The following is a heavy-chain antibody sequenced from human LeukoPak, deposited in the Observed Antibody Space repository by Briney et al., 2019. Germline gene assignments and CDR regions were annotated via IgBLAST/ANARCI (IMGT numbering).Heavy chain of an antibody. CDR2: ISSSSSYI. J-gene: IGHJ3*02. CDR3: ARDLYYDSSGYGAFDI. V-gene: IGHV3-21*01. CDR1: GFTFSSYS. D-gene: IGHD3-22*01. Sequence: GGSLRLSCAASGFTFSSYSMNWVRQAPGKGLEWVSSISSSSSYIYYADPVKGRFTISRDNAKNSLYLQMNSLRAEDTAVYYCARDLYYDSSGYGAFDIWGQGTMVTVSS.